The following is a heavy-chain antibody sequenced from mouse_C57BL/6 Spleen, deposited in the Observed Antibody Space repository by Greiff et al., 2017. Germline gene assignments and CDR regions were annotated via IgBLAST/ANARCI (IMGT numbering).Heavy chain of an antibody. V-gene: IGHV1-85*01. J-gene: IGHJ3*01. Sequence: VQLQQSGPELVKPGASVKLSCKASGYTFTSYDIHWVKQRPGQGLEWIGWIYPRDGSTKYNEKFKGKATLTVDTSSSTAYMELHSLTSEDSAVYFCAREGDDYCSGYERAWFAYWGQGTLVTVSA. CDR1: GYTFTSYD. CDR3: AREGDDYCSGYERAWFAY. CDR2: IYPRDGST. D-gene: IGHD1-1*01.